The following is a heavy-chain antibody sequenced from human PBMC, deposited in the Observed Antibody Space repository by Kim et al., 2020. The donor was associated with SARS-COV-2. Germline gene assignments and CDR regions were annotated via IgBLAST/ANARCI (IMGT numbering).Heavy chain of an antibody. J-gene: IGHJ4*02. V-gene: IGHV3-23*01. CDR2: ISGRDDST. D-gene: IGHD3-3*01. CDR1: GFTVSSYA. CDR3: AKDDFWIPRGYFDY. Sequence: GGSLRLSCAASGFTVSSYAMTWVRLVPGKGLEWVSSISGRDDSTYYADSVKGRFTISRDNSKNTLYLQMNSLRPDDTGVYYCAKDDFWIPRGYFDYWGQG.